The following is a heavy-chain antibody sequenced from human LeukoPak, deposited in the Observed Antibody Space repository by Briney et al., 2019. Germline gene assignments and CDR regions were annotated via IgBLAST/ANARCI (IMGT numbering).Heavy chain of an antibody. CDR2: ISGSGGST. D-gene: IGHD6-13*01. V-gene: IGHV3-23*01. Sequence: GGSLRLSCAASGLTFSNYAMSWVRQAPGKGLEWVSAISGSGGSTYYPDSVKGRFTISRDNSKNTLYLQMNSLRAEDTAIYYCAKGVYSSSWYGWLDPWGQGTLVTVSS. CDR3: AKGVYSSSWYGWLDP. J-gene: IGHJ5*02. CDR1: GLTFSNYA.